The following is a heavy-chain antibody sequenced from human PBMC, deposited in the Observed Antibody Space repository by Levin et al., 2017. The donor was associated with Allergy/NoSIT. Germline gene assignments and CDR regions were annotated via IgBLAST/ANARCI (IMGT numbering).Heavy chain of an antibody. CDR1: GFTFSSYE. CDR2: ISSSGSTI. J-gene: IGHJ4*02. CDR3: ARQLGNFWSGYNYFDY. D-gene: IGHD3-3*01. Sequence: GESLKISCAASGFTFSSYEMNWVRQAPGKGLEWVSYISSSGSTIYYADSVKGRFIISRDNAKNSLYLQMNSLRAEDTAVYYCARQLGNFWSGYNYFDYWGQGTLVTVSS. V-gene: IGHV3-48*03.